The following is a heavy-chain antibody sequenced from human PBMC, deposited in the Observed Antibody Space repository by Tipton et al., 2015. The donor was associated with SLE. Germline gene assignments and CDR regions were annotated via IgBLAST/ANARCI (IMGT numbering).Heavy chain of an antibody. Sequence: TLSLTCTVSGGSISSYYWSWIRPPPGKGLEWIGYIYTSGSTNYNPSLKSRVTISVDTSKNQFSLKLSSVTAADTAVYYCASIQLWPTVGAFDIWGQGTMVTVSS. CDR3: ASIQLWPTVGAFDI. D-gene: IGHD5-18*01. CDR2: IYTSGST. V-gene: IGHV4-4*08. CDR1: GGSISSYY. J-gene: IGHJ3*02.